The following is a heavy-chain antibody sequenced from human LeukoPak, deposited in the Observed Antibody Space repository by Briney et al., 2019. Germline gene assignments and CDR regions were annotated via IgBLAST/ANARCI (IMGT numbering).Heavy chain of an antibody. CDR3: ARDLGYYDSTN. CDR1: GFPFSTYS. CDR2: ISAGSSTI. J-gene: IGHJ4*02. Sequence: GGSLRLSCAASGFPFSTYSMNWVRQAPGKGLEWISYISAGSSTISYADSVKGRFTISRDNAKNSLYLQMNSLRAEDTALYYCARDLGYYDSTNWGQGTLVTVSS. D-gene: IGHD3-22*01. V-gene: IGHV3-48*04.